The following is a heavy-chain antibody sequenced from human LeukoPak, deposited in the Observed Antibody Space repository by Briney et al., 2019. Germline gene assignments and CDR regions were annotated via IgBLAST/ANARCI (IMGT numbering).Heavy chain of an antibody. V-gene: IGHV3-7*01. D-gene: IGHD6-6*01. J-gene: IGHJ4*02. CDR2: LNPDGSVE. CDR1: GFTFTKFW. Sequence: GGSLRLSCAASGFTFTKFWMTWVRQAPGKGLEWVANLNPDGSVEYFVGSVKGRFTVSRDNAKNSQYLQMNSLRAEDTAVYYCARIGYSSSSLDYWGQGTLVTVSS. CDR3: ARIGYSSSSLDY.